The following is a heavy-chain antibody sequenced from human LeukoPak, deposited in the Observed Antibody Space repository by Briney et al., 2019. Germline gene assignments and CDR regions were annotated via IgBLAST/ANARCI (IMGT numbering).Heavy chain of an antibody. D-gene: IGHD6-13*01. Sequence: GGSLRLSCAASGFTFSSYSMNWVRQAPGKGLEWVSSISSSSSYIYYADSVKGRFTISRDNAKNSLYLQMNSLRAEDTAVYYCARGDIQQLVPVDYWGQGTLVTVSS. CDR2: ISSSSSYI. CDR3: ARGDIQQLVPVDY. V-gene: IGHV3-21*01. J-gene: IGHJ4*02. CDR1: GFTFSSYS.